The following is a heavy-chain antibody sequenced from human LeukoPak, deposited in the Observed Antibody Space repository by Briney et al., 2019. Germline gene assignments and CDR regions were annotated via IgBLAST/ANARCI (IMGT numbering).Heavy chain of an antibody. CDR1: GFTFSSYS. CDR3: ARAQWEPDILTGYFSDDAFDI. J-gene: IGHJ3*02. D-gene: IGHD3-9*01. Sequence: GGSLRLSCTASGFTFSSYSLNWVRQAPGKGLEWVSSVSTGGNYIYYADSVKGRFTISRANDKNSLYLQMNSLGVEDTAVYYCARAQWEPDILTGYFSDDAFDIWGQGTMVTVSS. CDR2: VSTGGNYI. V-gene: IGHV3-21*01.